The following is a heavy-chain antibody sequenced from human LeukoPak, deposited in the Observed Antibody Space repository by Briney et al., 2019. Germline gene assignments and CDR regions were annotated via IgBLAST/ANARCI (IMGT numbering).Heavy chain of an antibody. D-gene: IGHD6-13*01. CDR2: IYWDDDK. J-gene: IGHJ4*02. V-gene: IGHV2-5*02. CDR3: QATSYTIAAAGTWYYFDY. CDR1: GFSLSTSGVG. Sequence: SGPTLVNPTQTLTLTCTFSGFSLSTSGVGVGWIRQPPGKALEWLALIYWDDDKRYSPSLKSRLTITKDTSKNQVVLTMTNMDPVDTATYYCQATSYTIAAAGTWYYFDYWGQGTLVTVSS.